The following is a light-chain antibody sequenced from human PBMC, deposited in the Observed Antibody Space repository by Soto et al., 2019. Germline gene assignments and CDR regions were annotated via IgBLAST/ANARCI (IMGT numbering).Light chain of an antibody. CDR3: QKYNSAPLT. CDR2: AAS. CDR1: LPISNY. J-gene: IGKJ4*01. Sequence: DTQITQFQSSLSASVGDGVTITCRAGLPISNYLPWYQQKPGKIPNLLIYAASTLQAGVPSRFSGSGSGTDFTLTISSLQPEDVAAYYCQKYNSAPLTFGGGTKVEIK. V-gene: IGKV1-27*01.